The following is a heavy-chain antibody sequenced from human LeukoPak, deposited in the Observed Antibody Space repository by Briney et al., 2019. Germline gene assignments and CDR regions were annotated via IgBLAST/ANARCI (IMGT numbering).Heavy chain of an antibody. CDR1: GYSISSGYY. Sequence: SETLSLTCTVSGYSISSGYYWGWIRPPPGKGLEWIGSIYHSGSTYYNPSLKSRVTISVDTSKNQFSLKLSSVTAADTAVYYCARTDYGGNSVDYWGQGTLVTVSS. CDR3: ARTDYGGNSVDY. D-gene: IGHD4-23*01. J-gene: IGHJ4*02. CDR2: IYHSGST. V-gene: IGHV4-38-2*02.